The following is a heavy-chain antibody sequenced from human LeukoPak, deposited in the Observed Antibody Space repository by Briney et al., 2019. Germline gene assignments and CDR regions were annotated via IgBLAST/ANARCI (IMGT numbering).Heavy chain of an antibody. V-gene: IGHV3-11*01. CDR1: GLTFSDYY. Sequence: PGGSPRLSCVASGLTFSDYYMSWIRQAPGKGLEWVSYISSDSGVIYYADSVKGRFTISRDNAKNSLYLQINSLRAEDTAVYYCARGRGYNYVHWGQGTLVTVSS. CDR3: ARGRGYNYVH. D-gene: IGHD5-18*01. CDR2: ISSDSGVI. J-gene: IGHJ4*02.